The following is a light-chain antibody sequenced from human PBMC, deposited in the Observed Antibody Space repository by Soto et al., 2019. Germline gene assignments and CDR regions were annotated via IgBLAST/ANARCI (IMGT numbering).Light chain of an antibody. CDR2: EVS. V-gene: IGLV2-14*01. J-gene: IGLJ1*01. CDR3: SSYTSSSTL. Sequence: QSVLTQPASVSGSPGQSITISCTGTSSDVGSYNYVSWYQQHPGKAPKLMIYEVSDRPSGISSRFSGSKSGNTASLTISGLQTEDAADYYGSSYTSSSTLFGTGTKLTVL. CDR1: SSDVGSYNY.